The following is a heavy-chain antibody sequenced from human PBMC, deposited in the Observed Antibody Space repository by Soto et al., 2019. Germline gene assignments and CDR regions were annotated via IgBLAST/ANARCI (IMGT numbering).Heavy chain of an antibody. CDR1: GGSISSSSYY. CDR3: AREIQLWSYGFDY. D-gene: IGHD5-18*01. CDR2: IYYSGST. Sequence: SETLSLTCTVSGGSISSSSYYWGWIRQPPGKGLEWIGSIYYSGSTYYNPSLKSRVTISVDTSKNQFSLKLSSVTAADTAVYYCAREIQLWSYGFDYWGQGTPVTVSS. V-gene: IGHV4-39*02. J-gene: IGHJ4*02.